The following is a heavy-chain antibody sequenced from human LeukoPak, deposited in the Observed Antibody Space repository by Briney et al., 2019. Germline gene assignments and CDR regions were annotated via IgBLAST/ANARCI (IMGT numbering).Heavy chain of an antibody. CDR3: ARAEDQGRYFDWLPGFAP. Sequence: SVKVSCKASGGTVSSYVISWVRQAPGQGLEWMGGVLHIFGTAIYAQKWQGRVTITADESTSTAYMELRSLRSEDTAIYYCARAEDQGRYFDWLPGFAPWGQGTLVIVSS. J-gene: IGHJ5*02. CDR2: VLHIFGTA. D-gene: IGHD3-9*01. CDR1: GGTVSSYV. V-gene: IGHV1-69*13.